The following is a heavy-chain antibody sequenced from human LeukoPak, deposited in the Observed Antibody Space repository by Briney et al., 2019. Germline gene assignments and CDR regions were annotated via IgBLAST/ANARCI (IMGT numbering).Heavy chain of an antibody. CDR1: GDSIRSSY. D-gene: IGHD6-19*01. Sequence: PSETLSLTCTVSGDSIRSSYWSWIRQPPGKGLEWIGYIYYSGRNDYNPSLKSRLTISLDTSKNQFSLRLSSVTAADMAVYYCARQTPYSSGWSNDYWGQGTLVTVSS. CDR2: IYYSGRN. CDR3: ARQTPYSSGWSNDY. J-gene: IGHJ4*02. V-gene: IGHV4-59*01.